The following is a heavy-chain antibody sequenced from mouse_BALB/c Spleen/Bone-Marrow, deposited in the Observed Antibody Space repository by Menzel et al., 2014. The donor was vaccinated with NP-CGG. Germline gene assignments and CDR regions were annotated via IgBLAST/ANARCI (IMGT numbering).Heavy chain of an antibody. CDR1: GYAFTNYL. J-gene: IGHJ2*01. CDR2: LNPGSGGT. D-gene: IGHD2-1*01. CDR3: ARRIYYAMGY. V-gene: IGHV1-54*01. Sequence: QVQLQQSGAELVRPGTSVKVSCKASGYAFTNYLIEWIRQRPEQGLEWIGVLNPGSGGTNYNEKLKGKATLTADKPSSTAYMQLSSLTSDDSAVYFCARRIYYAMGYWGQGTALTVSS.